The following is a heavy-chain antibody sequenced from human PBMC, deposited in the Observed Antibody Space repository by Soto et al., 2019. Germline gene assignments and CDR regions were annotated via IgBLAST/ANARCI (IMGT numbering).Heavy chain of an antibody. CDR3: ARESTIFPRLRPNWFDP. Sequence: EVQLVESGGGLVKPGGSLRLSCAASGFTFSSYSMNWVRQAPGKGLEWVSSISSSSRYIYYADSVKGRFTISRDNANNSLYLQMNSLRAEDTAVYYCARESTIFPRLRPNWFDPWGQGTLVTVSS. J-gene: IGHJ5*02. CDR2: ISSSSRYI. D-gene: IGHD3-9*01. V-gene: IGHV3-21*03. CDR1: GFTFSSYS.